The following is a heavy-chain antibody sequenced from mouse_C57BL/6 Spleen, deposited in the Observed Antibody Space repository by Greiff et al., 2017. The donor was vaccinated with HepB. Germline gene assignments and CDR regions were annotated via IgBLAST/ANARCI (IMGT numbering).Heavy chain of an antibody. CDR2: IDPETGGT. D-gene: IGHD1-1*01. CDR1: GYTFTDYE. CDR3: TREKGYYGSSPWFAY. V-gene: IGHV1-15*01. J-gene: IGHJ3*01. Sequence: VQLQQSGAELVRPGASVTLSCKASGYTFTDYEMHWVKQTPVHGLEWIGAIDPETGGTAYNQKFKGKAILTADKSSSTAYMELRSLTSEDSAVYYCTREKGYYGSSPWFAYWGQGTLVTVSA.